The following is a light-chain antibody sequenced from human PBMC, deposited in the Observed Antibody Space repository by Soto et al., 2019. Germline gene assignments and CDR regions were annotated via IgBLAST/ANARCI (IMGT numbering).Light chain of an antibody. CDR3: QVWDSSSDHWV. CDR1: NIRSKS. J-gene: IGLJ3*02. V-gene: IGLV3-21*02. CDR2: DDN. Sequence: SSELTQPPSVSVAPRQTARITCGGNNIRSKSVHWYQQRPGQAPILVVYDDNDRPSGIPERFSGSNSGNTATLTISRVEAGDEADYYCQVWDSSSDHWVFGGGTKLTVL.